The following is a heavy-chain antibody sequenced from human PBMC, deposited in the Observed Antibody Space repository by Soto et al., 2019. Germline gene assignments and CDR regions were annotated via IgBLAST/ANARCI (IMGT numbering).Heavy chain of an antibody. D-gene: IGHD3-16*02. V-gene: IGHV3-23*01. Sequence: GGSLRLSCAASGFTFSSYAMSWVRQAPGKGLEWVSAISGSGGSTYYADSVKGRFTISRDNSKNTLHLQMNSLRAEDTAVYYCAKDRPTYYDYIWGSYPFDYWGQGTLVTVSS. J-gene: IGHJ4*02. CDR3: AKDRPTYYDYIWGSYPFDY. CDR2: ISGSGGST. CDR1: GFTFSSYA.